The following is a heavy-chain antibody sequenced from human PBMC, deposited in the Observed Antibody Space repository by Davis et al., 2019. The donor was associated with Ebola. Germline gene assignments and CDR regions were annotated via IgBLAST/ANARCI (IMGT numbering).Heavy chain of an antibody. V-gene: IGHV4-61*01. J-gene: IGHJ4*02. CDR2: IYYSGST. CDR3: ARDYGDYVGYFDY. CDR1: GGSVSSGSYY. Sequence: SETLSLTCTVPGGSVSSGSYYWSWIRQPPGKGLEWIGYIYYSGSTNYNPSLKSRVTISVDTSKNQFSLKLSSVTAADTAVYYCARDYGDYVGYFDYWGQGTLVTVSS. D-gene: IGHD4-17*01.